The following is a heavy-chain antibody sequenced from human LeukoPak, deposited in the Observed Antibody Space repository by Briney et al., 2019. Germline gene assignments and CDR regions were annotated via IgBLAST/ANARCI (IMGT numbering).Heavy chain of an antibody. CDR3: ARGLRTMIVVVGGLYYFAY. J-gene: IGHJ4*02. D-gene: IGHD3-22*01. V-gene: IGHV1-8*01. CDR2: MNPNSGNT. CDR1: GYTFTSYD. Sequence: GASVKVSRKASGYTFTSYDINWVRQATGQGLEWMGWMNPNSGNTGYEQKFQGRVTMTRNTSISTAYLELSSLSTEDTAVYYCARGLRTMIVVVGGLYYFAYWGQGTLVTVSS.